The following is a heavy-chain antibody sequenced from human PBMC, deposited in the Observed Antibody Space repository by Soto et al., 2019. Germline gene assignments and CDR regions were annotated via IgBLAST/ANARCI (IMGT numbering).Heavy chain of an antibody. Sequence: QVQLQESGPGLVKPSQTLSLTCTVSGGSISSGGYYWSWIRQHPGKGLEWIGYIYHSGSTYYNPSLKSRVTISVDTSKNQFSLKLSSVTAADTAVYYCARGDCSSTSCYTFDYWGQGTLVTVSS. CDR1: GGSISSGGYY. D-gene: IGHD2-2*02. CDR2: IYHSGST. CDR3: ARGDCSSTSCYTFDY. J-gene: IGHJ4*02. V-gene: IGHV4-31*03.